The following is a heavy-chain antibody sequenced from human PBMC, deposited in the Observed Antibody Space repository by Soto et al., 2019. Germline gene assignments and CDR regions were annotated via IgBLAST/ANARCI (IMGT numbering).Heavy chain of an antibody. V-gene: IGHV2-5*02. CDR3: AHHILARFDT. J-gene: IGHJ5*02. CDR2: IYWDDDE. Sequence: QITLKESGPPLLKPTQTITLTCTFSGFSLSSRGVGVGWIRQPPGGALEWLALIYWDDDERYTPSLKNRLTLTKETFKNLFVLIRTNREPVDTGTLCSAHHILARFDTSGQRTRVTVSS. CDR1: GFSLSSRGVG. D-gene: IGHD3-3*01.